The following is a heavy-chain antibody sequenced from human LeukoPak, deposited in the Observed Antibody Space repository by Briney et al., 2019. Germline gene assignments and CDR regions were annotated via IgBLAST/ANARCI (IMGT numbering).Heavy chain of an antibody. Sequence: SETLSLTCAVYGGSFSGYYWSWIRQPPGKGLEGIGEINHSGSTNYNPSLKSRVTISVDTSKNQFSLKLSSVTAADTAVYYCARGRAYYDFWSGSKATFDYWGQGTLVTVSS. CDR3: ARGRAYYDFWSGSKATFDY. D-gene: IGHD3-3*01. CDR2: INHSGST. V-gene: IGHV4-34*01. CDR1: GGSFSGYY. J-gene: IGHJ4*02.